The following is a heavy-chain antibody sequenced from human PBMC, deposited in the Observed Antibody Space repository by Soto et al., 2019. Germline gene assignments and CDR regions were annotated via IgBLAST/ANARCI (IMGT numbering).Heavy chain of an antibody. CDR3: ATLAVTKGCEY. D-gene: IGHD4-17*01. J-gene: IGHJ4*02. CDR2: IIPIFGTA. V-gene: IGHV1-69*06. Sequence: SVEVCCKASVGTFSSSAISWVRQAPGQGLEWMGGIIPIFGTANYAQKFQGRVTITADKSTSTAYMELSSLRSEDTAVYYCATLAVTKGCEYWRQATLVSLSS. CDR1: VGTFSSSA.